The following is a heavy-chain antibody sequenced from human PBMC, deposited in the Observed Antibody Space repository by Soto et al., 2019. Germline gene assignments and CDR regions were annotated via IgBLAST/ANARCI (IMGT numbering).Heavy chain of an antibody. CDR1: GYTFTSYA. J-gene: IGHJ3*02. CDR3: ARVGSGSYSAYDAFDI. CDR2: INAGNGNT. Sequence: GASVKVSCKASGYTFTSYAMHWVRQAPGQRLEWMGWINAGNGNTKYSQKFQGRVTITRDTSASTAYMELSSLRSEDTAVYYCARVGSGSYSAYDAFDIWGQGTMVTVSS. V-gene: IGHV1-3*01. D-gene: IGHD1-26*01.